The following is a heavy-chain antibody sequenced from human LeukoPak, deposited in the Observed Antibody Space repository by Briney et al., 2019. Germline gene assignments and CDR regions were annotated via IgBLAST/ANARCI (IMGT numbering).Heavy chain of an antibody. J-gene: IGHJ4*02. CDR3: ARDRERAADLGY. CDR2: IWRDGSNE. V-gene: IGHV3-33*01. CDR1: GFTLSSYG. Sequence: TGGSLRLSCAASGFTLSSYGMHWVRQAPGKGLELVAIIWRDGSNEYYADSVKGRFTISRDNSKNTLYLQMNSLRAEDTAVYYCARDRERAADLGYWGQGTLVTVSS. D-gene: IGHD6-13*01.